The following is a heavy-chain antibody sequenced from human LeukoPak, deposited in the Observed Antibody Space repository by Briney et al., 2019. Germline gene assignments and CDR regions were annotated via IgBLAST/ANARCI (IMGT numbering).Heavy chain of an antibody. CDR3: ARDTYYYDSSGYYCHYFDY. J-gene: IGHJ4*02. CDR2: IYYSGST. V-gene: IGHV4-39*07. CDR1: GGSISSSSYY. Sequence: SETLSLTCTVSGGSISSSSYYWGWIRQPPGKGLEWIGSIYYSGSTYYNPSLKSRVTISADTSKNQFSLKLSSVTAADTAVYYCARDTYYYDSSGYYCHYFDYWGQGTLVTVSS. D-gene: IGHD3-22*01.